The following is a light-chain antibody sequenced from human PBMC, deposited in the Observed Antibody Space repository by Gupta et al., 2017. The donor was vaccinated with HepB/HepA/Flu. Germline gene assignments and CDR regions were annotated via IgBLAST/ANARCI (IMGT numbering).Light chain of an antibody. CDR3: QQTYSTPWT. V-gene: IGKV1-39*01. J-gene: IGKJ1*01. CDR1: QSISGY. CDR2: VAS. Sequence: DIQMTQSPSSLYASIGDRVTITCRASQSISGYLNWYQQKPGKSPNLLIYVASTLQSGVPSRFSGSGSGTDFTLTVSSLQPEDFATYYCQQTYSTPWTFGQGTKVEVK.